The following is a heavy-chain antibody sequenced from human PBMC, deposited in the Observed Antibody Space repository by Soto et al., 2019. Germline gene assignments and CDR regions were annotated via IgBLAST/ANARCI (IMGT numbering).Heavy chain of an antibody. Sequence: QVQLVESGGGVVQPGRTLRLSCAASGFSFSSYAMHWVRQAPGKGLEWVAVIAYDGTKKYYADSVKGRFTISRDNSNTLYLQMNSLRGEDTAVYYCARERVEYGDYQFYGMDVW. CDR1: GFSFSSYA. CDR3: ARERVEYGDYQFYGMDV. V-gene: IGHV3-30-3*01. J-gene: IGHJ6*01. D-gene: IGHD2-15*01. CDR2: IAYDGTKK.